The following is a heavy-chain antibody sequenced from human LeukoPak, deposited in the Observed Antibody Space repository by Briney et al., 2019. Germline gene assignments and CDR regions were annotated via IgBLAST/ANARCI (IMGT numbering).Heavy chain of an antibody. J-gene: IGHJ4*02. CDR2: INPNSGGT. D-gene: IGHD4-11*01. Sequence: ASVKVSCKASGYTFTGYYMHWVRQAPGQGLEWMGWINPNSGGTNYAQKFQGRATMTRDTSISTAYMELSRLRSDDTAVYYCARVSLADYTFDYWGQGTLVTVSS. CDR1: GYTFTGYY. V-gene: IGHV1-2*02. CDR3: ARVSLADYTFDY.